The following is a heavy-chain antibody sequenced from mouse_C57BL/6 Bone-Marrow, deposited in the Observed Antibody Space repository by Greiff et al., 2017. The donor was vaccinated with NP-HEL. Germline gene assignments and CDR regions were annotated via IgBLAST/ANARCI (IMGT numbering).Heavy chain of an antibody. Sequence: VQLQQPGAELVMPGASVKLSCKASGYTFTSYWMHWVKQRPGQGLEWIGEIDPSDSYTNYNQKFKGKATLTVDKSSSTAYMQLRSLTSEDSAVFYCACSGLSGTGLDYWGQGTTLTVSS. CDR1: GYTFTSYW. CDR3: ACSGLSGTGLDY. J-gene: IGHJ2*01. D-gene: IGHD4-1*01. CDR2: IDPSDSYT. V-gene: IGHV1-69*01.